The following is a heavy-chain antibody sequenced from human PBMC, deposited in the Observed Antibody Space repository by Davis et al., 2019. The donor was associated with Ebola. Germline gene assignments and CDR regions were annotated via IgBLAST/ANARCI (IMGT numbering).Heavy chain of an antibody. V-gene: IGHV3-23*01. CDR3: AKDRGAYSGRGGDALQL. CDR1: GFTFSTFA. J-gene: IGHJ3*01. D-gene: IGHD5-12*01. Sequence: GESLKISCAASGFTFSTFAMSWVRQAPGKGLEWVSGISSSGDYTYYVDSIKGRFTISRDNSKNTLYLQMNSLRAEDTAVYFCAKDRGAYSGRGGDALQLWGQGTMVTVSS. CDR2: ISSSGDYT.